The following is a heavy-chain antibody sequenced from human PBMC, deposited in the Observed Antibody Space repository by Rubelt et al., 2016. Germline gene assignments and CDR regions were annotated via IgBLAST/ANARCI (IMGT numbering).Heavy chain of an antibody. Sequence: SGAEVKKPGASVKVSCKASGYTFTGYYMHWVRQAPGQGLEWMGWINTNTGNPTYAQGFTGRFVFSLDTSVSTAYLQISSLKAEDTAVYYCARSGPDLAARVDYWGQGTLVTVSS. CDR2: INTNTGNP. V-gene: IGHV7-4-1*02. D-gene: IGHD6-6*01. CDR1: GYTFTGYY. CDR3: ARSGPDLAARVDY. J-gene: IGHJ4*02.